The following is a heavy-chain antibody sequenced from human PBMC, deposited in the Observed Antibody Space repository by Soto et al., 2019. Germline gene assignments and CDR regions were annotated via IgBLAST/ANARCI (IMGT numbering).Heavy chain of an antibody. CDR2: IWYDGSNK. Sequence: GGSLRLSCAASGFTFSSYGMHWVRQAPGKGLEWVAVIWYDGSNKYYADSVKGRFTISRDNSKNTLYLQMNSLRAEDTAVYYCATTHYYDSSAIYYWGQGTLVTVSS. J-gene: IGHJ4*02. D-gene: IGHD3-22*01. CDR3: ATTHYYDSSAIYY. V-gene: IGHV3-33*01. CDR1: GFTFSSYG.